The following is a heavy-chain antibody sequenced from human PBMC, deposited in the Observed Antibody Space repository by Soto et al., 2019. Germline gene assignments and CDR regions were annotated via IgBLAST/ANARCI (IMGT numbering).Heavy chain of an antibody. V-gene: IGHV3-48*03. Sequence: PGGSLRLSCAASGFTFSSYEMNWVRQAPGKGLEWVSYISSSGSTIYYADSVKGRFTISRDNAKNSLYLQMNSLRAEDTAVYYCARDVYSGYEVYFDYWGQGTLVTVSS. CDR3: ARDVYSGYEVYFDY. D-gene: IGHD5-12*01. CDR2: ISSSGSTI. CDR1: GFTFSSYE. J-gene: IGHJ4*02.